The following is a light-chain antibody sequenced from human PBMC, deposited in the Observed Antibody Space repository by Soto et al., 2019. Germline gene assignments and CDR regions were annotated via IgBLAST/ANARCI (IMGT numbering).Light chain of an antibody. V-gene: IGKV1-5*03. J-gene: IGKJ1*01. CDR3: QQYNTYPWT. CDR2: GAS. CDR1: QNIDRW. Sequence: DIQMTQSPSTLSASLGDRVTITCRASQNIDRWFAWYQQKPGNAPNLLIYGASNLESGFPSRFSGSGSGTEFTLTISSLRPDDFATYYCQQYNTYPWTFGQGTKVEIK.